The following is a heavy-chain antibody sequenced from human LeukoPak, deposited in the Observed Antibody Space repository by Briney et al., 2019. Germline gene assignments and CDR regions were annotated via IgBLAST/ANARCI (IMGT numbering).Heavy chain of an antibody. CDR2: ISGSSSPI. J-gene: IGHJ4*02. Sequence: GGSLRLSCAASGFSFSVYSMTWVRQAPGKGLEWLSYISGSSSPIYYADSVKGRFTISRDNAKNSMYLQMNSLRAEDTAVYYCAEGSGGPGYWGQGTLVTVSS. D-gene: IGHD1-26*01. CDR3: AEGSGGPGY. V-gene: IGHV3-48*01. CDR1: GFSFSVYS.